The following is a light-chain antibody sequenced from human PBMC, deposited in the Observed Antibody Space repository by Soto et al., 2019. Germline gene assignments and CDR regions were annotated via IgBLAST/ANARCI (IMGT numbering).Light chain of an antibody. Sequence: DIQMTQSPPSLSASVGDRVTITCQASQDISDYLNWYQQKPGKAPKLLIYDASNLESGVPSRFSGSGSGTNFTFTISSLQPEDIATYYCQQYDSLITFGQGTRLEIK. CDR2: DAS. CDR1: QDISDY. V-gene: IGKV1-33*01. CDR3: QQYDSLIT. J-gene: IGKJ5*01.